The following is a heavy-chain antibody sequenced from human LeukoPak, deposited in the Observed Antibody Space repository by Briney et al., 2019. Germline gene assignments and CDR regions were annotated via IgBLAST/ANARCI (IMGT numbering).Heavy chain of an antibody. CDR1: GFTFSSYA. D-gene: IGHD1-1*01. CDR3: AKLISNNWPVDY. CDR2: ISGDQT. J-gene: IGHJ4*02. Sequence: GGSLRLSCAASGFTFSSYAMSWVRQPPGKGPDWVSAISGDQTYYANSVRGRFTISRDNSKNTLHLQMDSLRAEDTAVYYCAKLISNNWPVDYWGQGTLVTVSS. V-gene: IGHV3-23*01.